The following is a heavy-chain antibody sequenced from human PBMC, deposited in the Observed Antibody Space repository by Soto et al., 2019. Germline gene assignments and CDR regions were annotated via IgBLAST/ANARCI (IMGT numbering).Heavy chain of an antibody. J-gene: IGHJ3*02. V-gene: IGHV3-15*01. CDR2: IKSKTDGGTT. CDR3: TRSPAYMTPAFDI. CDR1: GFTISNAW. D-gene: IGHD2-21*01. Sequence: ASLRLSCAASGFTISNAWMSWVRQAPGKGLEWVGRIKSKTDGGTTDYAAPVKGRFTISRDDSKNTLYLQMNSLKTEDTAVYYCTRSPAYMTPAFDIWGQGTLVTVTS.